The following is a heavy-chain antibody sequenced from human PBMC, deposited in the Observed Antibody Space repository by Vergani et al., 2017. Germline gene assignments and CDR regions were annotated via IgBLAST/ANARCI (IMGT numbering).Heavy chain of an antibody. D-gene: IGHD2-15*01. CDR3: ARGATRYYYYYMDV. V-gene: IGHV4-59*01. J-gene: IGHJ6*03. CDR1: GGSISSYY. CDR2: IYYSGST. Sequence: QVQLQESGPGLVKPSEILSLTCTVSGGSISSYYWSWIRQPPGKGLEWIGYIYYSGSTNYNPSLKSRVTISVDTSENQFSLKLSSVTAADTAVYYCARGATRYYYYYMDVWGKGTTVTVSS.